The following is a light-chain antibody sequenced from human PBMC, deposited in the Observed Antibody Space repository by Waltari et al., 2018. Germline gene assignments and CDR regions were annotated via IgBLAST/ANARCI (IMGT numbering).Light chain of an antibody. CDR2: DAS. V-gene: IGKV3-15*01. CDR1: QRIKNN. CDR3: QQYDNWPLT. J-gene: IGKJ5*01. Sequence: ETVMTQSPAPLSVYPGERATLSCRASQRIKNNLAWYQQKGGQAPRLLLFDASTRATGISARFSGSGYGTEFTLTISSLQSEDFAVYYCQQYDNWPLTFGQGARLDIK.